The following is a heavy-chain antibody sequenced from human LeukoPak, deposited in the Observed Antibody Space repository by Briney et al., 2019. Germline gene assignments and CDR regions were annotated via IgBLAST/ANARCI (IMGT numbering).Heavy chain of an antibody. V-gene: IGHV3-33*01. J-gene: IGHJ4*02. D-gene: IGHD2-21*01. CDR3: VRDHIFAFDY. CDR1: GFTFSSYG. Sequence: GRSLRLSCAASGFTFSSYGMYWVRQAPGKGLEWVAVIWYDGSKKYYLDSVKGRFTISRDNSQNMLYLQMNSLRDEDTAVYYCVRDHIFAFDYWGQGTLVTVSS. CDR2: IWYDGSKK.